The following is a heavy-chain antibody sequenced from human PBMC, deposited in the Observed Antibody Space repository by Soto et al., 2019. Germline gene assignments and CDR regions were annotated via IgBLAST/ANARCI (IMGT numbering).Heavy chain of an antibody. D-gene: IGHD6-13*01. CDR3: ARDRHIAAPLDAFDI. V-gene: IGHV3-7*03. Sequence: GGSLRLSCAASEFTFSSYWMSWVRQAPGKGLEWVANIKQDGSEKYSVDSVNGRFTISRDNAKNSLYLQMNSLRAEDTAVYYCARDRHIAAPLDAFDIWGQGTMVTVSS. CDR1: EFTFSSYW. CDR2: IKQDGSEK. J-gene: IGHJ3*02.